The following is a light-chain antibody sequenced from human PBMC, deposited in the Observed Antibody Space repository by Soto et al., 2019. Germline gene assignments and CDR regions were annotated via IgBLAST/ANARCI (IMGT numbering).Light chain of an antibody. Sequence: EIVMTQSPATLSVSPGERATLSCRASQSILSNLAWYQHKPGQPPRLLIYGASTRATGIPASFSGSGSGTEFTLTISSLQSEDFAVYYCQHYYNWPRTFGQGTKVDIK. CDR1: QSILSN. CDR3: QHYYNWPRT. J-gene: IGKJ1*01. CDR2: GAS. V-gene: IGKV3-15*01.